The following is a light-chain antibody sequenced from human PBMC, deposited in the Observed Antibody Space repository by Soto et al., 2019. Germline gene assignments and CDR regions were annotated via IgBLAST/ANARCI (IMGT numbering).Light chain of an antibody. CDR2: TAS. J-gene: IGKJ4*01. V-gene: IGKV1-12*01. Sequence: DIQMTQSPSSVSASVGDRVTITCRASQDINKWLAWYQQKPGLAPNLVIYTASRLHGGGPSRFSASASGTDFTLTISSLQPEDVETYYCQQGKRFPITFGGGPNVHIK. CDR3: QQGKRFPIT. CDR1: QDINKW.